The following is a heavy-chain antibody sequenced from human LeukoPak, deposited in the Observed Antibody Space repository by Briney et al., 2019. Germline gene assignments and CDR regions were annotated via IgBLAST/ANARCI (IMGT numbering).Heavy chain of an antibody. J-gene: IGHJ4*02. CDR2: IYYSGST. D-gene: IGHD4-23*01. CDR1: GGSISSSSYY. Sequence: SETLSLTCTVSGGSISSSSYYWGWIRQPPGKGLEWIGSIYYSGSTYYNPSLKSRVTISVDTSKNQFSLKLSSVTAADTAVYYCARLLLGGTLPDYWGQGTLVTVSS. V-gene: IGHV4-39*07. CDR3: ARLLLGGTLPDY.